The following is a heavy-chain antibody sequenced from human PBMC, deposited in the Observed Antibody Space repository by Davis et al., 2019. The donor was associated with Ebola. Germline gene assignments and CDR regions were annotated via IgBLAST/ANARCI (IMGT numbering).Heavy chain of an antibody. V-gene: IGHV4-59*01. CDR2: IYYSGST. CDR1: GGSISSYY. J-gene: IGHJ4*02. D-gene: IGHD4-11*01. Sequence: SETLSLTCTVSGGSISSYYWSWIRPPPGKGLEWIGYIYYSGSTNYNPSLKSRVTISVDTSKNQFSLKLSSVTAADTAVYYCARSHGMTTVTFTWDYWGQGTLVTVSS. CDR3: ARSHGMTTVTFTWDY.